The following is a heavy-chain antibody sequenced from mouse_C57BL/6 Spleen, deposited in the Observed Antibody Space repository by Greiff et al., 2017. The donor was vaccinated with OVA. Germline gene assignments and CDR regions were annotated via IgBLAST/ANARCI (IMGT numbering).Heavy chain of an antibody. J-gene: IGHJ3*01. D-gene: IGHD1-1*01. CDR3: ARRVYYGSSTWFAY. V-gene: IGHV1-69*01. Sequence: QVQLQQPGAELVMPGASVKLSCKASGYTFTSYWMHWVKQRPGQGLEWIGEIDPSDSYTNYNQKFKGKSTLTVDKSSSTAYMQLSSLPSEDSAVYYCARRVYYGSSTWFAYWGQGTLVTVSA. CDR1: GYTFTSYW. CDR2: IDPSDSYT.